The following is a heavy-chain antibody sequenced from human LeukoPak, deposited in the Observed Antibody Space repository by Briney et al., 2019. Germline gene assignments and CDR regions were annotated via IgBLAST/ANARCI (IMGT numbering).Heavy chain of an antibody. D-gene: IGHD6-13*01. Sequence: ESLRLSYAASGLTFRLYGMSWIRQPPGKGLEWIGEINHSGSTNYNPSLKSRVTISVDTSKNQFSLKLSSVTAADTAVYYCARAAGSHNWFDPWGQGTLVTVSS. CDR1: GLTFRLYG. CDR3: ARAAGSHNWFDP. V-gene: IGHV4-34*01. J-gene: IGHJ5*02. CDR2: INHSGST.